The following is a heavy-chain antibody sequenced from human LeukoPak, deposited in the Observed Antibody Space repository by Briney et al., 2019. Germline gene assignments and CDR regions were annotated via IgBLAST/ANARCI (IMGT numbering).Heavy chain of an antibody. D-gene: IGHD3-10*01. CDR2: IYYTGSN. CDR1: GGSLTSYY. Sequence: SETLSLTCTVSGGSLTSYYWSWVRQPPGKSRELIGYIYYTGSNNYNPSLRSRVTISVHTPKNQFSLKLSSVTAADTAVYYCARMSFYGSGTYSPLDYWGQRTLVAVSS. CDR3: ARMSFYGSGTYSPLDY. V-gene: IGHV4-59*01. J-gene: IGHJ4*02.